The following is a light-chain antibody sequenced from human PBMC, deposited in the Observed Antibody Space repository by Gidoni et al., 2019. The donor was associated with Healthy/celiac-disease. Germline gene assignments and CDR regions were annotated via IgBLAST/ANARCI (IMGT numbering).Light chain of an antibody. J-gene: IGKJ1*01. CDR1: QSVSSY. CDR2: DAS. CDR3: QQRSNWPPT. V-gene: IGKV3-11*01. Sequence: EIVLTQSPATLSLSPGERATLSCRASQSVSSYLAWYQQKPGQAPSLLIYDASNRATGIPARFSGSGSGTDFTLTISSLEPEDFAVYYCQQRSNWPPTFGQXTKVEIK.